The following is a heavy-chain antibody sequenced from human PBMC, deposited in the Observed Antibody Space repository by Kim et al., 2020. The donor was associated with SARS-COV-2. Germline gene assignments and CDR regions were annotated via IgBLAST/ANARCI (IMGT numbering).Heavy chain of an antibody. Sequence: TTYADSVKGRFTISRGHAKNTLYLQMNSMGVEDTAVYYCSRVSRVAGNDYWGQGTLVIVSS. CDR2: T. J-gene: IGHJ4*02. V-gene: IGHV3-74*01. D-gene: IGHD6-19*01. CDR3: SRVSRVAGNDY.